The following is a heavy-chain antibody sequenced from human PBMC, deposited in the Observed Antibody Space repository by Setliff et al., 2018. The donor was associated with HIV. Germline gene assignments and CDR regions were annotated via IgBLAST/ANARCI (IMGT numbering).Heavy chain of an antibody. Sequence: SETLSLTCAVYGASFSDYYWTWIRQSPGKGLEWIGEINHSGDTNYNPSLKSRVTLSVDLSKNQFSLKLSSVTAADTAVYYCARARIDYSTSTWFDPWGQGTLVTVSS. V-gene: IGHV4-34*01. CDR1: GASFSDYY. CDR3: ARARIDYSTSTWFDP. J-gene: IGHJ5*02. CDR2: INHSGDT. D-gene: IGHD6-13*01.